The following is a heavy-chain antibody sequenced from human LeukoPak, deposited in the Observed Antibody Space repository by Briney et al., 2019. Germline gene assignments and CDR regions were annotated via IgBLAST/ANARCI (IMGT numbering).Heavy chain of an antibody. V-gene: IGHV1-46*01. J-gene: IGHJ4*02. CDR1: GYTSTSYY. CDR2: INPSGGST. D-gene: IGHD6-19*01. Sequence: ASVKVSCKASGYTSTSYYMHWVRQAPGQGLEWMGIINPSGGSTSYAQKFQGRVTMTRDTSTSTVYMELSSLRSEDTAVYYCARDTQWLGPSDYWGQGTLVTVSS. CDR3: ARDTQWLGPSDY.